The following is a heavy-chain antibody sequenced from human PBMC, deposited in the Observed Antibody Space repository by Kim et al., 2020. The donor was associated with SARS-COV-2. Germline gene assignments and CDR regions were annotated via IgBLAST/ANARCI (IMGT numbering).Heavy chain of an antibody. CDR3: AKDMITMIIVVSKAFDY. D-gene: IGHD3-22*01. V-gene: IGHV3-23*01. CDR1: GFTFSSYA. Sequence: GGSLRLSCAASGFTFSSYAMSWVRQAPGKGLEWVSTLSGSGGSTYYTDSVKGRFTISRDDSKNMLYLQMNSLRADDTAVYYCAKDMITMIIVVSKAFDYWGQGTLVAVSS. CDR2: LSGSGGST. J-gene: IGHJ4*02.